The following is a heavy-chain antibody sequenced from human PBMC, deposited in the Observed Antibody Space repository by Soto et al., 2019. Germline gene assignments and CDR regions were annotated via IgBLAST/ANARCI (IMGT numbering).Heavy chain of an antibody. V-gene: IGHV1-18*01. J-gene: IGHJ4*02. Sequence: QVHLVQSGAEVKKPGASVKVSCKASGYTFTSYGITWVRQAPGQGLEWMGWISAHNGNTDYAQKLQGRVIVTRDTSTSTAYMELRSLRSYDTAVYYCARGRDGDYWGQGALVTVSS. CDR2: ISAHNGNT. CDR3: ARGRDGDY. D-gene: IGHD6-6*01. CDR1: GYTFTSYG.